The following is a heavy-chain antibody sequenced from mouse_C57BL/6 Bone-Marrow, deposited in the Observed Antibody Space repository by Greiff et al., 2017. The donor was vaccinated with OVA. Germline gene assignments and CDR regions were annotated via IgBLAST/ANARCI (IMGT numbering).Heavy chain of an antibody. V-gene: IGHV1-59*01. CDR1: GYTFTSYW. D-gene: IGHD4-1*01. CDR2: IDPSDSYT. Sequence: QVQLQQPGAELVRPGTSVKLSCKASGYTFTSYWMHWVKQRPGQGLEWIGVIDPSDSYTNYNQKFKGKATLTVDTSSSTAYMQLSSLTSEDSAVYYCARIRTEIYFDYWGQGTTLTVSS. CDR3: ARIRTEIYFDY. J-gene: IGHJ2*01.